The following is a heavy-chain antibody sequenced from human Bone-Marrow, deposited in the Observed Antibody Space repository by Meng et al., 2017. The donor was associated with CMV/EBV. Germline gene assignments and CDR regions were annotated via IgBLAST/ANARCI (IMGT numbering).Heavy chain of an antibody. D-gene: IGHD1-14*01. Sequence: GSLRLSCTVSGGSISSYYWNWIRQPPGKGLEWLASVYYSGTTNYNPSLKSRLTISVDTSKSQFPLKLNSVTAADTAVYYCARDLNRAPSYYGMDVWGQGTTVTVSS. CDR2: VYYSGTT. CDR1: GGSISSYY. J-gene: IGHJ6*02. V-gene: IGHV4-59*01. CDR3: ARDLNRAPSYYGMDV.